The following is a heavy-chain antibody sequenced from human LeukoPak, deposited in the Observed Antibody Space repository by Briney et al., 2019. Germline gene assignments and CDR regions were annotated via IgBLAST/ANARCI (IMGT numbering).Heavy chain of an antibody. V-gene: IGHV1-2*02. D-gene: IGHD1-1*01. J-gene: IGHJ5*02. CDR2: INPNRCGT. CDR1: GYTFIGYH. Sequence: GASVKVSCKASGYTFIGYHIHWVRQAPGQGLARVGWINPNRCGTNLAQKFQGRVIMTRDTSISTAYMEVTRLRSDDTAIYYCARLPRVHFDPWGQGTLVTVSS. CDR3: ARLPRVHFDP.